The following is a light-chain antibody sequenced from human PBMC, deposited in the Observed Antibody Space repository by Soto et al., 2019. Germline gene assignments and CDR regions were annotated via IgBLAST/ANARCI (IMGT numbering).Light chain of an antibody. Sequence: DIQMTQAPSSLSASIGDRVTITCRASESISRYLNWYQQKPGTAPKLLIHAASGLQSGVPSTFSGSGSGTDFTLTLSSLRPEDFATYYCQQSYSTPYTFGQGTKLEIK. CDR2: AAS. J-gene: IGKJ2*01. V-gene: IGKV1-39*01. CDR1: ESISRY. CDR3: QQSYSTPYT.